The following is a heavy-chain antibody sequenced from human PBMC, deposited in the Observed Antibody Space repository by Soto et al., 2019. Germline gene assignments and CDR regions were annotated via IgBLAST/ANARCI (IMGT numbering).Heavy chain of an antibody. V-gene: IGHV1-69*01. CDR1: ADTFNSYS. D-gene: IGHD4-17*01. J-gene: IGHJ5*02. CDR3: ARSLEGTTVTNWFDP. CDR2: ITPVFGTA. Sequence: QVQLVQSGAEVKKPGSSVKVSCKASADTFNSYSLSWLRQAPGQRLEGMGGITPVFGTADYAQSFEDRLTITADDSTRTVYMELSSLRSDDTAVYYCARSLEGTTVTNWFDPWGQGALFTFSS.